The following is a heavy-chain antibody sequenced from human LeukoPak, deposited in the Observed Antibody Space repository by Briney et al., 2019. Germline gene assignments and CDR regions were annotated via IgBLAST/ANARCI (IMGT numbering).Heavy chain of an antibody. V-gene: IGHV4-59*01. Sequence: SETLSLTCTVSGGSISSYYWSWIRQPPGKGLEWIGYIYYSGSTNYNPSLKSRVAISVDTSKNQFSLKLSSVTAADTAVYYCAKVPAGLRIQLWLSRYYFDYWGQGTLVTVSS. J-gene: IGHJ4*02. CDR2: IYYSGST. CDR1: GGSISSYY. D-gene: IGHD5-18*01. CDR3: AKVPAGLRIQLWLSRYYFDY.